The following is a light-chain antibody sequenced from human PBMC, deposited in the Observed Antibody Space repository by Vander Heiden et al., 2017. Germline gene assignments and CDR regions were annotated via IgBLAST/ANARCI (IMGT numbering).Light chain of an antibody. V-gene: IGLV1-47*01. CDR1: SSNIGSNY. Sequence: QSVLTQPPSASGTPGQRVTISCSGSSSNIGSNYVYGYQQLPGTAPKLLIYRNNQRPSGVPDRFSGSKSGTSASLAISGLRSEDEADYYCAAWDDSLSGRVLGGGTKLTVL. CDR2: RNN. CDR3: AAWDDSLSGRV. J-gene: IGLJ3*02.